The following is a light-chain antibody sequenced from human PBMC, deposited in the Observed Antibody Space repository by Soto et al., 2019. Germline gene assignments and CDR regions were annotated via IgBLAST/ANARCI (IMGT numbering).Light chain of an antibody. CDR1: QSVSNY. Sequence: EIVLTQSPATLSLSPGERATLSCRASQSVSNYLAWYQQKPGQAPRLLIYDASKRATTIPARYSGSGSGTDIPLTISSPEPEEFAVYYCQQRSNRPMYTFGQGTKLEI. CDR3: QQRSNRPMYT. CDR2: DAS. J-gene: IGKJ2*01. V-gene: IGKV3-11*01.